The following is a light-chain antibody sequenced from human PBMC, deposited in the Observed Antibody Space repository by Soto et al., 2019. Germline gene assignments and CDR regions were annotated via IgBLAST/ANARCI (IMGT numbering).Light chain of an antibody. J-gene: IGLJ2*01. CDR2: SNS. CDR3: ATWDDSLSGPV. V-gene: IGLV1-44*01. Sequence: QSVLTQPPSASGAPGQGVTISCSGTSSNIGSTTVNWYQQVPGTAPKLLIHSNSQRPSGVPDRFSGSRSGTSASLAISGLQSDDEADYCCATWDDSLSGPVFGGGTKLTVL. CDR1: SSNIGSTT.